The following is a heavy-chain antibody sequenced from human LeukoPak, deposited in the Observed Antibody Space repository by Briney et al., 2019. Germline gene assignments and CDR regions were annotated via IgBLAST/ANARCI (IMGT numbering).Heavy chain of an antibody. CDR3: ERVCGGVCTQDF. Sequence: GGSLRLSCAASGFSFRSYSMSWVRQGPGKGLEWVATIWPDGGETRYVDSVRGRFSISRDNAKRTLYLQMNGLRVEDTAVYFCERVCGGVCTQDFWGQGALVTVSS. D-gene: IGHD3-10*02. J-gene: IGHJ4*02. CDR2: IWPDGGET. V-gene: IGHV3-7*01. CDR1: GFSFRSYS.